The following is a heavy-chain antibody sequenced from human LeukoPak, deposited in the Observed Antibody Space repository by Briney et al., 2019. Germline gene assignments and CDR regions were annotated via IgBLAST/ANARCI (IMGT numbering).Heavy chain of an antibody. CDR1: GFTFSTNA. CDR2: IGSDGRA. J-gene: IGHJ4*02. V-gene: IGHV3-23*01. D-gene: IGHD3-10*01. Sequence: GGSLRLSCAASGFTFSTNAMNWVRQAPGKGLEWVSGIGSDGRAFYTDSVKGRFTISRDNSKNTLYLQMNSLRAEDTAVYYCARGYYDSGSYFAFDYWGQGTLVTVSS. CDR3: ARGYYDSGSYFAFDY.